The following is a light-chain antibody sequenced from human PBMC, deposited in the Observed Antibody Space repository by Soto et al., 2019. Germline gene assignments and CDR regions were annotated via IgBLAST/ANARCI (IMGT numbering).Light chain of an antibody. J-gene: IGKJ1*01. CDR2: AVS. CDR1: QSVSSD. CDR3: QQYNKWPPAWT. Sequence: EILMTQSPPTLSVSPGERATLSCRASQSVSSDLAWYQQKPGQAPRLLMYAVSTRATGIPARFSGSGSGTEFTLTINSLQSEDFAVYYCQQYNKWPPAWTFGQGTKVEI. V-gene: IGKV3-15*01.